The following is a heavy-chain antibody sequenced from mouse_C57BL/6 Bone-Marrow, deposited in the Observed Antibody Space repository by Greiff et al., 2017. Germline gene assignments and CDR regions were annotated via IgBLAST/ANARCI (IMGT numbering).Heavy chain of an antibody. CDR1: GFTFSSYA. CDR3: ARGYGNYWYCDV. CDR2: ISDGGSYT. Sequence: EVKLMESGGGLVKPGGSLKLSCAASGFTFSSYAMSWVRQTPEKRLEWVATISDGGSYTYYPDNVKGRFTISRDNAKNNLYLQMSHLKSEDTAMYYCARGYGNYWYCDVWGTGTTVTVSS. J-gene: IGHJ1*03. V-gene: IGHV5-4*03. D-gene: IGHD2-1*01.